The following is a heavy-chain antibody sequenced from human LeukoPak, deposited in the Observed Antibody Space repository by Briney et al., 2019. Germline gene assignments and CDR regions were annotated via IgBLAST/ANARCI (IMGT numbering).Heavy chain of an antibody. CDR1: GFTFSSYA. J-gene: IGHJ4*02. CDR3: AKDPLALARDIGGERN. CDR2: ISGSGGST. D-gene: IGHD3-10*01. Sequence: PGGSLRLSCAASGFTFSSYAMGWVRQAPGKGLEWVSAISGSGGSTYYADSVKGRFTISRDNSKNTLYLQMNSLRAEDTAVYYCAKDPLALARDIGGERNWGQGTLVTVSS. V-gene: IGHV3-23*01.